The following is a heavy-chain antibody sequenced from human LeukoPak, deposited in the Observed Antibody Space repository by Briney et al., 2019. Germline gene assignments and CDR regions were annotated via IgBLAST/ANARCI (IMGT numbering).Heavy chain of an antibody. Sequence: GGSLRLSCAASGFTFSSYEMNWVRQAPGKXLEWVAVIWYDGSNKYYADSVKGRFTISRDNSKNTLYLQMNSLRAEDTAVYYCASSHGIAAAGFDYWGQGTLVTVSS. CDR2: IWYDGSNK. D-gene: IGHD6-13*01. CDR3: ASSHGIAAAGFDY. V-gene: IGHV3-33*08. CDR1: GFTFSSYE. J-gene: IGHJ4*02.